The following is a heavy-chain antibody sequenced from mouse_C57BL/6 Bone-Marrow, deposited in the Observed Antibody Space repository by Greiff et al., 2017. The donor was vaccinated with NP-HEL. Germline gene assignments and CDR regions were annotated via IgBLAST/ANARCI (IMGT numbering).Heavy chain of an antibody. CDR3: ARRGLGYGGGYAMDY. J-gene: IGHJ4*01. CDR1: GYAFSSSW. CDR2: IYPGDGDT. V-gene: IGHV1-82*01. D-gene: IGHD2-2*01. Sequence: VQLVESGPELVKPGASVKISCKASGYAFSSSWMNWVKQRPGKGLEWIGRIYPGDGDTNYNGKFKGKATLTADKSSSTAYMQLSSLTSEDSAVYFCARRGLGYGGGYAMDYWGQGTSVTVSS.